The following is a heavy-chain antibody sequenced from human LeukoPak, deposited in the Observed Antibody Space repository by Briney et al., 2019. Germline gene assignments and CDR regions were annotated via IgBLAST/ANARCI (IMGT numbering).Heavy chain of an antibody. J-gene: IGHJ4*02. V-gene: IGHV3-30-3*01. D-gene: IGHD6-6*01. Sequence: PGGSLRLSCAASGFTFSSYAMHWVRQAPGKGLEWEAVISYDGSNKYYADSVKGRFTISRDNSKNTLYLQMNSLRAEDTAVYYCAREQLAYFDYWGQGTLVTVSS. CDR3: AREQLAYFDY. CDR1: GFTFSSYA. CDR2: ISYDGSNK.